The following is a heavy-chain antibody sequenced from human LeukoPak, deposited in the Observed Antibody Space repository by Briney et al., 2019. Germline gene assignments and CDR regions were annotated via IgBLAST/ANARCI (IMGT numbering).Heavy chain of an antibody. J-gene: IGHJ3*02. Sequence: GGSLRLSCAASGFTFSSYSMNWVRQAPGKGLEWVSSISCSSSYIYYADSVKGRFTISRDNAKNSLYLQMNSLRAEDTAVYYCAREGRAGCGELLRRRDAFDIWGQGTMVTVPS. D-gene: IGHD3-10*01. CDR1: GFTFSSYS. V-gene: IGHV3-21*01. CDR2: ISCSSSYI. CDR3: AREGRAGCGELLRRRDAFDI.